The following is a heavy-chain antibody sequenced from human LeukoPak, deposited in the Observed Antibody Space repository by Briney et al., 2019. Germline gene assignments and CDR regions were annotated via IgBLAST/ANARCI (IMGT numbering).Heavy chain of an antibody. V-gene: IGHV3-23*01. CDR3: AKDAVTALAGYYYYMDV. CDR1: GFTSSSYA. CDR2: ISGSGGRT. D-gene: IGHD6-19*01. J-gene: IGHJ6*03. Sequence: SGGSLRLSCATSGFTSSSYAMSWVRQAPGKGLEWVSGISGSGGRTYYADSVKGRFTISRDNSKNTLYLQMNSLRADDTAVYYCAKDAVTALAGYYYYMDVWGKGTMVTASS.